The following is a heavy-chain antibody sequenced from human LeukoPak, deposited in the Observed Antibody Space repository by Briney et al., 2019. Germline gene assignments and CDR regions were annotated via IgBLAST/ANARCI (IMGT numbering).Heavy chain of an antibody. CDR1: GFTFSSYA. CDR2: ISGGGGST. CDR3: AKFGFCSSTSCPAPY. D-gene: IGHD2-2*01. J-gene: IGHJ4*02. V-gene: IGHV3-23*01. Sequence: GGSLRLSCAASGFTFSSYAMSWVRQAPGKGLGWVSAISGGGGSTYYADSVKGRFTISRDNSENTLYLQMNSLRAEDTAVYYCAKFGFCSSTSCPAPYWGQGTLVTVSS.